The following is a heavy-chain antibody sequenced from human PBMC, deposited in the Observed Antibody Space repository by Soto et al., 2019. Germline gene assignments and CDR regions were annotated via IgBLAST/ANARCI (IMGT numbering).Heavy chain of an antibody. J-gene: IGHJ4*02. Sequence: QVQLQESGPGLMKPSETLSLTCTVSGASITGSSYWSWIRQPAGKGLEWIGRFSLSGTTNYNPSLRSRVTMSADVSKNQFSLMLTSVTAADTALYSCARGMTPPGAPAWYYFDSWGQGTLVTVSS. V-gene: IGHV4-4*07. CDR1: GASITGSSY. CDR2: FSLSGTT. CDR3: ARGMTPPGAPAWYYFDS. D-gene: IGHD2-8*02.